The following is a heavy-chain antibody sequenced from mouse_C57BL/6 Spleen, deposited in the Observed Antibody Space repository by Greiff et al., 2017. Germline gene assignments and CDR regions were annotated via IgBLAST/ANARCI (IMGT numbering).Heavy chain of an antibody. V-gene: IGHV1-50*01. CDR2: IDPSDSYT. Sequence: QVQLKQPGAELVKPGASVKLSCKASGYTFTSYWMQWVKQRPGQGLEWIGEIDPSDSYTNYNQKFKGKATLTVDTSSSTAYMQLSSLTSEDSAVYYCARGNYFDYWGQGTTLTVSS. CDR3: ARGNYFDY. CDR1: GYTFTSYW. J-gene: IGHJ2*01.